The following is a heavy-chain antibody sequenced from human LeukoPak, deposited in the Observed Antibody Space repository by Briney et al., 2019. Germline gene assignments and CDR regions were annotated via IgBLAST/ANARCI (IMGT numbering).Heavy chain of an antibody. CDR2: IWYDGSTT. J-gene: IGHJ4*02. Sequence: PGRSLRLSCATSGFTFSSYGMHWVRRVPGKGLEWVAVIWYDGSTTYYADSVKGRFTISRDNSKNTLYLQMNSLRAEDTAVYYCARVTNVDIAPDYWGQGTLVTVSS. CDR3: ARVTNVDIAPDY. CDR1: GFTFSSYG. V-gene: IGHV3-33*01. D-gene: IGHD5-12*01.